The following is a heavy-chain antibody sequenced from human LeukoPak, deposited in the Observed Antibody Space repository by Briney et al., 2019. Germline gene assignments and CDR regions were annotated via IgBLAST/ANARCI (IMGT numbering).Heavy chain of an antibody. CDR3: ARTYYYDSSGVQYFQH. CDR2: IYYSGST. V-gene: IGHV4-39*01. Sequence: PSETLSLTCTVSGGSISSSTYYWGWIRQPPRKGLEWIGNIYYSGSTYYNPSLKSRVTISVDTSKNQFSLKLSSVTAADTAVYYCARTYYYDSSGVQYFQHWGQGTLVTVSS. D-gene: IGHD3-22*01. CDR1: GGSISSSTYY. J-gene: IGHJ1*01.